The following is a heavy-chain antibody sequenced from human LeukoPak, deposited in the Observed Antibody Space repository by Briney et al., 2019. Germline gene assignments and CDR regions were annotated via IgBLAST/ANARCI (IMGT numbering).Heavy chain of an antibody. CDR1: GFTFDDHA. CDR3: AKGGSSFDY. V-gene: IGHV3-9*01. CDR2: ISWNSGSI. Sequence: GRSLRLSCAASGFTFDDHAMHWVRQAPGKGLEWVSGISWNSGSIGYADSVKGRFTISRDNSKNTLYLQMNSLRAEDTAVYYCAKGGSSFDYWGQGTLVTVSS. D-gene: IGHD6-6*01. J-gene: IGHJ4*02.